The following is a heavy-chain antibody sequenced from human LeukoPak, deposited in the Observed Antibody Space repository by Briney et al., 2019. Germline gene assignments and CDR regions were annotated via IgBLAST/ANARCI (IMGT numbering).Heavy chain of an antibody. Sequence: GASVKVSCKASGYTFTSYYMHWVRQAPGQGLEWMGIINPSGGSTSYAQKFQGRVTMTRDTSTSTVYMELSSLRSEDTAVYYCARAPDSSGWYRQFDYWGQGTLVTVFS. J-gene: IGHJ4*02. D-gene: IGHD6-19*01. V-gene: IGHV1-46*01. CDR2: INPSGGST. CDR3: ARAPDSSGWYRQFDY. CDR1: GYTFTSYY.